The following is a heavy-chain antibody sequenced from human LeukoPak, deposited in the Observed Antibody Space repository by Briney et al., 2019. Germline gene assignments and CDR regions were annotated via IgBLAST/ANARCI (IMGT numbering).Heavy chain of an antibody. CDR3: ARGWLEQLFDS. CDR2: IYWSGRT. V-gene: IGHV4-59*01. D-gene: IGHD5-24*01. CDR1: GGSISSYY. Sequence: KASETLSLTCTVSGGSISSYYWSWIRQPPGKGLEWIGYIYWSGRTHYNPSLKSRVTISVDTSKNEFSLKLNSVTAADTAVYYCARGWLEQLFDSWGQGTLVTVSS. J-gene: IGHJ4*02.